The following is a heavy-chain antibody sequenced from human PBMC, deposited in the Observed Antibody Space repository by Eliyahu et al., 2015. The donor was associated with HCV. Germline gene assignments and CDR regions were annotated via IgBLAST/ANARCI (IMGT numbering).Heavy chain of an antibody. D-gene: IGHD3-9*01. CDR1: GFTFSNAW. CDR3: TADIFYYDILTGHYKKPYGMDV. J-gene: IGHJ6*02. V-gene: IGHV3-15*07. Sequence: EVQLVESGGGLVKPGGSLRLSCAASGFTFSNAWMNWVRXAPGKGLEWVGRIKNRADGGTTAYAAPVNGRFTMSRDDSKNTLYVQMNSLKTEDTAVYYCTADIFYYDILTGHYKKPYGMDVWGQGTTVTVSS. CDR2: IKNRADGGTT.